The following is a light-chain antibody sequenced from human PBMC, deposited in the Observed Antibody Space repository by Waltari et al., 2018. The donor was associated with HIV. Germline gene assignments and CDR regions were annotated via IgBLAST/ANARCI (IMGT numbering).Light chain of an antibody. V-gene: IGKV3-20*01. CDR2: GAS. J-gene: IGKJ2*01. Sequence: CRATQAVNNNYLAWYQQKPGQAPRLLIYGASSRATGIPDRFSGGGSGTDFTLTISRLEPEDFAVYFCQQYGSSPYTFGQGTKLEIK. CDR1: QAVNNNY. CDR3: QQYGSSPYT.